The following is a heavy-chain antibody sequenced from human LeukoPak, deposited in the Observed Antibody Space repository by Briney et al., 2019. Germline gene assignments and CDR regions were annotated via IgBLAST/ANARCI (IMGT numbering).Heavy chain of an antibody. J-gene: IGHJ4*02. CDR3: TTLGYHLDS. V-gene: IGHV3-48*03. CDR1: GFDFGAYE. Sequence: GWSLRVSCAASGFDFGAYEMNWVRQAPGKGLEWVAYFAGSDTTKYYADSVKGRFTISRDNAKNSLYLQMNSLRAEDTALYYCTTLGYHLDSWGQGTLLTVSS. CDR2: FAGSDTTK. D-gene: IGHD3-22*01.